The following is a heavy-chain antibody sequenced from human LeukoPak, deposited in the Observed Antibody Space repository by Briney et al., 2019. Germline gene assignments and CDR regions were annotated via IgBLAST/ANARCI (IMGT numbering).Heavy chain of an antibody. CDR1: GFTFSSYA. D-gene: IGHD3-10*01. Sequence: GGSLRLSCAASGFTFSSYAMSWVRQAPGKGLEWVSTISGSGGSTYYADSVKGRFTISRDNSKNTLYLQMNSLRAEDTAVYYCAKGFYYPLYYFDYWGQGTLVTVSS. CDR3: AKGFYYPLYYFDY. V-gene: IGHV3-23*01. J-gene: IGHJ4*02. CDR2: ISGSGGST.